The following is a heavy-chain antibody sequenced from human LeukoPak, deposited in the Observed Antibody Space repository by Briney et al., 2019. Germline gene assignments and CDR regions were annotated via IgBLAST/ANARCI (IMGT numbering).Heavy chain of an antibody. CDR1: GFTFSSYG. CDR2: ISGSGGST. Sequence: GRSLRLSCAASGFTFSSYGMSWVRQAPGKGLEWVSAISGSGGSTYYADSVKGRFTISRDNSKNTLYLQMNSLRAEDTAVYYCAKDSGTDSSSWNSWGQGTLVTVSS. V-gene: IGHV3-23*01. J-gene: IGHJ5*02. D-gene: IGHD6-13*01. CDR3: AKDSGTDSSSWNS.